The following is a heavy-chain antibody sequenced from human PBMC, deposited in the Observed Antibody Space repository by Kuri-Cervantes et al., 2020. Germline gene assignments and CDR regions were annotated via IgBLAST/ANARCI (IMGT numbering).Heavy chain of an antibody. CDR3: ARDGRVVTRIEAYYYYYYGMDV. J-gene: IGHJ6*02. Sequence: GGSLGLSCAASGFTVSSYSMNWVRQAPGKGLEWVSYISSSSSTIYYADSVKGRFTISRDNAKNSLYLQMNSLRDEDTAVYYCARDGRVVTRIEAYYYYYYGMDVWGQGTTVTVSS. V-gene: IGHV3-48*02. CDR2: ISSSSSTI. D-gene: IGHD4-23*01. CDR1: GFTVSSYS.